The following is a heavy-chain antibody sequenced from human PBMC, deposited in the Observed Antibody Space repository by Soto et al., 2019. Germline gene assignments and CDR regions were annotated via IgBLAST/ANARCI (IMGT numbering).Heavy chain of an antibody. CDR1: GSTFSSYA. Sequence: PGGSLRLSCAASGSTFSSYAMHWVRQAPGKGLEWVAVISYDGSNKYYADSVKGRFTISRDNSKNTLYLQMNSLRAEDTAVYYCARDTGSMEFDYWGQGTLVTVS. V-gene: IGHV3-30-3*01. CDR3: ARDTGSMEFDY. D-gene: IGHD3-10*01. J-gene: IGHJ4*02. CDR2: ISYDGSNK.